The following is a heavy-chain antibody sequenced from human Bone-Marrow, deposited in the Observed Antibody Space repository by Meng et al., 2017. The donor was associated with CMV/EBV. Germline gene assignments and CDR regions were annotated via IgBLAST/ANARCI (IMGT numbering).Heavy chain of an antibody. CDR1: GFTFTSSA. CDR3: AALPMTTVSYNFDY. D-gene: IGHD4-11*01. V-gene: IGHV1-58*01. J-gene: IGHJ4*02. CDR2: IVVGSGNI. Sequence: SVKVSCKASGFTFTSSAVQWVRQARGQRLEWIGWIVVGSGNINYAQKFQERVTITRDMSTSTAYMGLSSLRSEDTAVYSCAALPMTTVSYNFDYRGQGTLVTVSS.